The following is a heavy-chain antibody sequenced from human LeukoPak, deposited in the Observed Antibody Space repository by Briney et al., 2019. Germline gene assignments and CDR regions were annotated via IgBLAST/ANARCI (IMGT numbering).Heavy chain of an antibody. J-gene: IGHJ4*02. D-gene: IGHD5-12*01. Sequence: GGSLRLSCAASGFAFSDYYMSWIRQAPGKGLEWVSYISSSGSTIYYADSVKGRFTISRDNAKNSLYLQMNSLRAEDTAVYYCARASSSMVATDYWGQGTLVTVSS. CDR2: ISSSGSTI. CDR1: GFAFSDYY. CDR3: ARASSSMVATDY. V-gene: IGHV3-11*01.